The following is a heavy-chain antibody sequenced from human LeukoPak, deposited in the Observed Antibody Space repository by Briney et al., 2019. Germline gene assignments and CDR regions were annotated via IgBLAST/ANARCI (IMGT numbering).Heavy chain of an antibody. J-gene: IGHJ6*03. CDR2: IYPGDSDT. Sequence: GESLKIPCKGSGYSFTNYWIGWVRQMPGKGLEWMGIIYPGDSDTRYSPSFQGQVTISADKSISTAYLQWSSLKASDTAMYYCARGKEKHYYGSGSSYMDVWGKGTTVTVSS. D-gene: IGHD3-10*01. CDR3: ARGKEKHYYGSGSSYMDV. CDR1: GYSFTNYW. V-gene: IGHV5-51*01.